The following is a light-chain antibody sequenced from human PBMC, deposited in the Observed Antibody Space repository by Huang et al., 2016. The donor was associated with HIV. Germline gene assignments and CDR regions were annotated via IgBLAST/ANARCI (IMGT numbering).Light chain of an antibody. CDR3: MQTKHLPTWT. Sequence: EIVLTQTPLSLSVTPGQPASISCKSSQSLLHSDGKTYLYWYLKKPGQAPQHLIYEVSNRFSGVPERFSGSGSGTDFTLKSSRVEAEDVGVYYCMQTKHLPTWTFGEGTTVEIK. CDR1: QSLLHSDGKTY. J-gene: IGKJ1*01. V-gene: IGKV2D-29*01. CDR2: EVS.